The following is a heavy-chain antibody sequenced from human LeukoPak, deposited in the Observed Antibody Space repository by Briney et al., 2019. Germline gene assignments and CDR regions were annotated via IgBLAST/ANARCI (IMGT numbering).Heavy chain of an antibody. Sequence: ASVKVSCKASGYTFTNYDINWVRQATGQGLEWMGWMNPNRGNTGYTQKFQDRVTISRNTSISTAYMELSSLRSEDTGVYYCARGLLRWYPGAFDIWGQGTMVTVSS. V-gene: IGHV1-8*03. CDR3: ARGLLRWYPGAFDI. CDR2: MNPNRGNT. D-gene: IGHD4-23*01. CDR1: GYTFTNYD. J-gene: IGHJ3*02.